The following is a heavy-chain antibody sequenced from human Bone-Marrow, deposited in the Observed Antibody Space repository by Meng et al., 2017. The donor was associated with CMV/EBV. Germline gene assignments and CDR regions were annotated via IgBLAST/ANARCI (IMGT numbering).Heavy chain of an antibody. V-gene: IGHV1-18*01. CDR3: ARSVLGRCSSTSCHPTSYYYYGMDV. J-gene: IGHJ6*02. CDR2: ISAYNGNT. Sequence: ASVKVSCKASGYTFSSYGISWVRQAPGQGLEWMGWISAYNGNTNFAQKLQGRVTMTTDTSTSTAYLELSSLRSDDTAVYYCARSVLGRCSSTSCHPTSYYYYGMDVWGQGTTVTVSS. D-gene: IGHD2-2*01. CDR1: GYTFSSYG.